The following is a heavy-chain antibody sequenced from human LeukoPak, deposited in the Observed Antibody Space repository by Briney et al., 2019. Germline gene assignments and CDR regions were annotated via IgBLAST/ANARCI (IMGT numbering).Heavy chain of an antibody. Sequence: ASVKVSCKASGYTFTNYYMNWVRQAPGQGLEWMGWINPNSGGTNYAQKFQGRVTMTRDTSISTAYMELSRLRSDDTAVYYCARDLAPWRGSGGSGMDVWGKGTTVTVSS. CDR1: GYTFTNYY. J-gene: IGHJ6*03. CDR3: ARDLAPWRGSGGSGMDV. CDR2: INPNSGGT. D-gene: IGHD3-16*01. V-gene: IGHV1-2*02.